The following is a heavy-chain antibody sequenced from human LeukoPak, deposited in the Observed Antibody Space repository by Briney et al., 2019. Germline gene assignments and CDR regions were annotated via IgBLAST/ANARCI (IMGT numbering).Heavy chain of an antibody. CDR1: GYSISSGYY. J-gene: IGHJ4*02. V-gene: IGHV4-38-2*02. Sequence: SETLSLTCTVSGYSISSGYYWGWIRQPPGKGLEWIGSIYYSGSTYYNPSLKSRVTISVDTSKNQFSLKLSSVTAADTAVYYCARDPIGYYYGSGSYYNDWGQGTLVTVSS. CDR2: IYYSGST. D-gene: IGHD3-10*01. CDR3: ARDPIGYYYGSGSYYND.